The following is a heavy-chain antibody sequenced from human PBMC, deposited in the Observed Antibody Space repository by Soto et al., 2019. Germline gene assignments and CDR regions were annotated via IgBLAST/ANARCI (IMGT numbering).Heavy chain of an antibody. CDR1: GGSISGYY. CDR2: VWYTGST. J-gene: IGHJ5*02. Sequence: SETLSLTCTVSGGSISGYYWSWIRQPPGKGLEWIGYVWYTGSTNYNPSLRSRVTISVDTSKNQFSLKLSSVTAADTAVYYCARREYSSGWSWWFDPWGQGTLVTVSS. V-gene: IGHV4-59*08. CDR3: ARREYSSGWSWWFDP. D-gene: IGHD6-19*01.